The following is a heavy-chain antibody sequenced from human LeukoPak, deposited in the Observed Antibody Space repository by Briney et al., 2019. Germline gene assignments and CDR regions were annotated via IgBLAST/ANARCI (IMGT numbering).Heavy chain of an antibody. J-gene: IGHJ4*02. CDR2: ISGGGHST. CDR3: AKLEVGAFDY. V-gene: IGHV3-23*01. D-gene: IGHD1-26*01. CDR1: GFIFNYYA. Sequence: GGSLRLSCAASGFIFNYYAMNWVRQAPGKGLEWVSAISGGGHSTYYADSVKGRFTISRDNSKNTLYLQMNSLRAEDTAVYFCAKLEVGAFDYWGQGTLVTVSS.